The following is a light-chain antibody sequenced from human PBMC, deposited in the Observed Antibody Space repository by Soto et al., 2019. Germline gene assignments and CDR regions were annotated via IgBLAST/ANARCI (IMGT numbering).Light chain of an antibody. CDR3: QQLNSYPRT. CDR2: PAS. J-gene: IGKJ1*01. Sequence: EILLTQSPSFLSTSVGDRVTLTCRASQGISSYLAWYKQKPGKAPKLLICPASTLQSGVPSRFRGSGSGTDFTLTISSLQPEDFETYYCQQLNSYPRTFGQGTKVDIK. CDR1: QGISSY. V-gene: IGKV1-9*01.